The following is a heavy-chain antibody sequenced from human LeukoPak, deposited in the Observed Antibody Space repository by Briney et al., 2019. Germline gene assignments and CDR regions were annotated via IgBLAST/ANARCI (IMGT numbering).Heavy chain of an antibody. CDR1: GFTFSSYA. D-gene: IGHD2-15*01. CDR2: IRGSGGST. J-gene: IGHJ6*03. CDR3: ARVLRYCSGGNCYSGGLGYMDV. Sequence: GGSLRLSCAASGFTFSSYAMSWVRQAPGKGLEWVSAIRGSGGSTYYADSVKGRFTISRDNAKNTLYLQMNSLRAEDTAVYYCARVLRYCSGGNCYSGGLGYMDVWGKGTTVTVSS. V-gene: IGHV3-23*01.